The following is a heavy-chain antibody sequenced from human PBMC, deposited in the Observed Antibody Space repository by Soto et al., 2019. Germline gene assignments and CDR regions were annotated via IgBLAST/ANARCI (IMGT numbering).Heavy chain of an antibody. CDR2: ISGSGAYT. CDR1: GFTFSTYA. D-gene: IGHD2-2*01. Sequence: GGSLRLSCAASGFTFSTYAMNWVRQPPGKGLEWVSSISGSGAYTYYADSVQGRFTISRDSSKNTLNLQMNSLRAEDTAVYYCARDRHPYSTKYYFDYWGQGTLVTVSS. V-gene: IGHV3-23*01. J-gene: IGHJ4*02. CDR3: ARDRHPYSTKYYFDY.